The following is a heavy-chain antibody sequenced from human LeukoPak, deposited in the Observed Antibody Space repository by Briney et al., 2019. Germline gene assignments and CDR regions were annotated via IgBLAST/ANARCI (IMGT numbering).Heavy chain of an antibody. D-gene: IGHD3-22*01. CDR2: IWYDGSNK. CDR3: ARDYYYDSSGYYRP. J-gene: IGHJ5*02. CDR1: GSTFSSYG. V-gene: IGHV3-33*01. Sequence: PGRSLRLSCAASGSTFSSYGMHWVRQAPGKGLEWVAVIWYDGSNKYYADSVKGRFTISRDNSKNTLYLQMNSLRAEDTAVYYCARDYYYDSSGYYRPWGQGTLVTVSS.